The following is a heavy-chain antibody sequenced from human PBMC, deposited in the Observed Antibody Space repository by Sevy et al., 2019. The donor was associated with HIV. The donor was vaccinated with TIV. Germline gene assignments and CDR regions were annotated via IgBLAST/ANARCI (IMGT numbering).Heavy chain of an antibody. D-gene: IGHD2-15*01. CDR1: GDSGDRTIYY. CDR3: ARGGNVHGGPYFDL. J-gene: IGHJ4*02. CDR2: ISHSGYT. V-gene: IGHV4-61*01. Sequence: SETLSLTCTVSGDSGDRTIYYWTWIRQPPGKALEWIGFISHSGYTSYNASLKSRVVLSIDAARNQFSLKLTSVQAADTAIYYCARGGNVHGGPYFDLWGQGSLVTVSS.